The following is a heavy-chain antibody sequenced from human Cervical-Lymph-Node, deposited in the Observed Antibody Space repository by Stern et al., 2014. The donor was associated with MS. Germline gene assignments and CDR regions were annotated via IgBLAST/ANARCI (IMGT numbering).Heavy chain of an antibody. CDR3: VRDHDYYGMDV. J-gene: IGHJ6*02. CDR2: MYATGGS. CDR1: GGSIRSGGFY. V-gene: IGHV4-61*02. Sequence: QVQLQESGPRLVKPSQTLSLTCTVSGGSIRSGGFYCTWVRQPAGKGPEWIGRMYATGGSTYNPSLQSRATIAVDPSKNQFPLTLRSVTAADTAIYYCVRDHDYYGMDVWGQGTTVTVSS.